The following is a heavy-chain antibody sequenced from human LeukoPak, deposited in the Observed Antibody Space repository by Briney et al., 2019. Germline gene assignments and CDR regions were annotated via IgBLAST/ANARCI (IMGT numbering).Heavy chain of an antibody. D-gene: IGHD2-15*01. CDR1: GFTFSSYW. V-gene: IGHV3-7*01. J-gene: IGHJ4*02. Sequence: GGSLRLSCAASGFTFSSYWMSWVRQAPGKGLEWVANIKQDGSEKYYVDSVKGRFTIPRDNAKNSLYLQMNSLRAEDTAVYYCARDTDSEGYCSGGSCYPQNPFDYWGQGTLVTVSS. CDR2: IKQDGSEK. CDR3: ARDTDSEGYCSGGSCYPQNPFDY.